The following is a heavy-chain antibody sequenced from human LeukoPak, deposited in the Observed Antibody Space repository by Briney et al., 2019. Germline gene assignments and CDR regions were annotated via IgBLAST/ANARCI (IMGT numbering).Heavy chain of an antibody. Sequence: PGRSLRLSCAASGFTFSSYGMHWVRQAPGKGLEWVAVIWYDGSNKYYADSVKGRFTISRDNSKNKLYLQMNSLRAEDTAVYYCAKCSTYYYDSSGYYYFDYWGQGTLVTVSS. CDR2: IWYDGSNK. D-gene: IGHD3-22*01. V-gene: IGHV3-33*06. CDR3: AKCSTYYYDSSGYYYFDY. CDR1: GFTFSSYG. J-gene: IGHJ4*02.